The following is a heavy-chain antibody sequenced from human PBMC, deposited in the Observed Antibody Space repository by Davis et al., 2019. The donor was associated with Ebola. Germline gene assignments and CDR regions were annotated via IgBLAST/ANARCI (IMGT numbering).Heavy chain of an antibody. CDR1: GFMFSTYG. Sequence: GESLKISCAASGFMFSTYGLHWVRQAPGKGPEWVAYIRYDGSIKDHADSVKGRFTISRDNAKNTLYLQMNSLRDEDTAVYYCARGWLRSGFDSWGQGILVTVSS. CDR3: ARGWLRSGFDS. CDR2: IRYDGSIK. V-gene: IGHV3-30*02. D-gene: IGHD5-12*01. J-gene: IGHJ4*02.